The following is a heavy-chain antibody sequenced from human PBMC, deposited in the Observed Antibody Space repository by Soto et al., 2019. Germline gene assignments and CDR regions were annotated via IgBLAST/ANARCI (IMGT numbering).Heavy chain of an antibody. CDR3: AKSDKGVFGVVMSPALDPFDV. J-gene: IGHJ3*01. CDR2: ISYDGETK. D-gene: IGHD3-3*01. V-gene: IGHV3-30*18. CDR1: GVTFRTYG. Sequence: QVHLVESGGGVVQPGRSLRLSCVVSGVTFRTYGIHWVRQAPGKGLEWVAVISYDGETKLYEDTVKGRFTSSKDTSKNKVFLQINNLATEDTALYFCAKSDKGVFGVVMSPALDPFDVWGQGTLVAVSS.